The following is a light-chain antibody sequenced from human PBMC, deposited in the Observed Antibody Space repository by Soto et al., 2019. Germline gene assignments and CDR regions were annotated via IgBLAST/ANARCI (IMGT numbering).Light chain of an antibody. CDR3: QQADSFPLT. J-gene: IGKJ4*01. CDR2: AAS. Sequence: DIQMTQSPSSVSASVGDRIIITCRASQYINSWLAWYQQKPGEAPQLLIFAASRLHGGVPSRFGGSGSGTDFTLTIDNLQPEDFATYYCQQADSFPLTFGGGTKVEVK. CDR1: QYINSW. V-gene: IGKV1D-12*01.